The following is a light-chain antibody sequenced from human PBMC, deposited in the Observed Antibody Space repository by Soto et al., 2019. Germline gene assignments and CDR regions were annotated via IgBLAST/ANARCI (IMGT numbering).Light chain of an antibody. J-gene: IGKJ1*01. CDR3: QQANSFPRT. CDR2: GAS. V-gene: IGKV3-15*01. Sequence: EIVMTQSPVTLSVSPGERATFSCRASQSVNNNLAWYHLKPGQAPRLLLYGASIRATDVPARFSGGGSGTEYTLTISSLQSEDFATYFCQQANSFPRTFGQGTKVDI. CDR1: QSVNNN.